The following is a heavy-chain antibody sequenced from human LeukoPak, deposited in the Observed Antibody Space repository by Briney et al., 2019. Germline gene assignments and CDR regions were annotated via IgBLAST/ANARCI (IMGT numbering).Heavy chain of an antibody. D-gene: IGHD2-15*01. CDR3: ASRYCSGGSCYLYYFDY. CDR1: GGSISSSSYY. CDR2: IYYSGST. Sequence: PSETLSLTCTVSGGSISSSSYYWGWIRQPPGKGLEWIGSIYYSGSTYYNPSLKSRVTISVDTSKNQFSLKLSSVTAADTAVYYCASRYCSGGSCYLYYFDYWGQGTLVTVSS. V-gene: IGHV4-39*01. J-gene: IGHJ4*02.